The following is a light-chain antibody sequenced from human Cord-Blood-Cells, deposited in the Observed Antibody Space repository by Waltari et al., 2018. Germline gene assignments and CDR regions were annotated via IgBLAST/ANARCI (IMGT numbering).Light chain of an antibody. Sequence: EIVMTQSPATLSVSPGERATLSCRASQSVSSNLAWYQQKPGQAPRLLIYGASTRATGIPARVGGSGSGTEFTLTISSLQSEDFAVYYCQQYNNWPPYTFGQGTKLEIK. CDR3: QQYNNWPPYT. CDR2: GAS. V-gene: IGKV3-15*01. CDR1: QSVSSN. J-gene: IGKJ2*01.